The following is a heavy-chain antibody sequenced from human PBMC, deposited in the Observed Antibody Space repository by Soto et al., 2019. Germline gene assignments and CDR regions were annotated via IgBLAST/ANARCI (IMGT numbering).Heavy chain of an antibody. J-gene: IGHJ5*01. Sequence: QVHLVESGGGVVQPGRSLRLSCAASGFTFSGYGMHWVRQAPGKGLEWVTFISYDGNYKYYGDSVKGRFTVSRDNSKNKLYLQMNSLRAEDTALYYCAQDHSWDTSGEYVDSWGQGSLVTVSS. CDR2: ISYDGNYK. D-gene: IGHD3-22*01. CDR1: GFTFSGYG. V-gene: IGHV3-30*18. CDR3: AQDHSWDTSGEYVDS.